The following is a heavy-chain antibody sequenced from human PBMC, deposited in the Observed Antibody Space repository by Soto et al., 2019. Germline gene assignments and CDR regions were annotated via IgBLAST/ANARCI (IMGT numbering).Heavy chain of an antibody. D-gene: IGHD4-17*01. CDR3: ARSMTTVVTLDY. Sequence: SETLSLTCTVSAGSISSYYWSWIRQPPGRGLEWIGYIYYSGSTNYNPSLKSRVTISVDTSKNQFSLKLSSVTAADTAVYYCARSMTTVVTLDYWGQGTLVTVSS. CDR1: AGSISSYY. J-gene: IGHJ4*02. V-gene: IGHV4-59*08. CDR2: IYYSGST.